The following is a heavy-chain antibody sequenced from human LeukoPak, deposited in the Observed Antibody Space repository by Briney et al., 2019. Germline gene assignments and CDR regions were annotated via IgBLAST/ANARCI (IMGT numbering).Heavy chain of an antibody. CDR1: GGSISSGGYY. CDR2: IYQSGST. D-gene: IGHD3-10*01. J-gene: IGHJ4*02. Sequence: SQTLSLTCTVSGGSISSGGYYWTWIRQPPGKGLEWIGYIYQSGSTYYNPSLKSRVTISVDRSKNQFSLKLRFVTAADTAVYYCARAPQGTGGYLLDYWGQGTLVTVSS. CDR3: ARAPQGTGGYLLDY. V-gene: IGHV4-30-2*01.